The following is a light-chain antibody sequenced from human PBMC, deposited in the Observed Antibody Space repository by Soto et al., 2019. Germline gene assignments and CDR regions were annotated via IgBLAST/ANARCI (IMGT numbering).Light chain of an antibody. J-gene: IGKJ3*01. CDR2: KAS. CDR3: QQYNSYSLFS. CDR1: QNINSW. Sequence: DIQMTQSPSTLSASVGDRVTITCRASQNINSWLAWYQQKPGKAPNLLMYKASTLQSGVPSRFSGSGSGTEYTLTISCLQPDDFATYYCQQYNSYSLFSFGPGTKVDIK. V-gene: IGKV1-5*03.